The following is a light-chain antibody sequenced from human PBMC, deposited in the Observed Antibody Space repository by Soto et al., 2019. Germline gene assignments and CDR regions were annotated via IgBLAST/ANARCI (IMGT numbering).Light chain of an antibody. V-gene: IGKV3D-20*02. J-gene: IGKJ5*01. Sequence: EIVLTQSPGTLSLSPGERATLSCRASQSVSSSYLAWYQHKPGQAPRLLIYGASSRATGIPDRFSASGSGTDFTFTISRVEPEDFAVYYCQQRSNWPLTFGQGTRLEI. CDR2: GAS. CDR1: QSVSSSY. CDR3: QQRSNWPLT.